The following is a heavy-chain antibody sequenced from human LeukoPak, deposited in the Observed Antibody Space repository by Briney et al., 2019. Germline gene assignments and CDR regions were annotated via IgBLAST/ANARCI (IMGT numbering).Heavy chain of an antibody. CDR3: AKDPQTVVVAATLWFDP. CDR2: ISGSGGST. V-gene: IGHV3-23*01. J-gene: IGHJ5*02. D-gene: IGHD2-15*01. Sequence: PGGSLRLSCAASGFTFSSYAMSWVRQAPGKGLEWVSAISGSGGSTYYADSVKGRFTISRDNSKNTLYLQMNSLRAGDTAVYYCAKDPQTVVVAATLWFDPWGRGTLVTVSS. CDR1: GFTFSSYA.